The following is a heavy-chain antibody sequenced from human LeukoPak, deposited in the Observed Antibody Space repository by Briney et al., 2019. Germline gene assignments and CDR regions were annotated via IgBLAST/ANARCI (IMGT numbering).Heavy chain of an antibody. CDR3: ASDYGGNSGNLDAFDI. CDR2: IWYDGSNK. D-gene: IGHD4-23*01. CDR1: GFTFSSYG. J-gene: IGHJ3*02. V-gene: IGHV3-33*01. Sequence: GGSLRLSCAASGFTFSSYGMHWVRQAPGKGLEWVAVIWYDGSNKYYADSVKGRFTISRDNSKNTLYLQMNSLRAEDTAVHYCASDYGGNSGNLDAFDIWGQGTMVTVSS.